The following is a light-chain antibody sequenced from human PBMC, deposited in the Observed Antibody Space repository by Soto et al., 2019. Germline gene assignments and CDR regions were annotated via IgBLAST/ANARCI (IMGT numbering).Light chain of an antibody. V-gene: IGKV3-20*01. Sequence: VLTQSPGTLSLSPWERATLSCRASQRVGTTYLSWYQQKPGQAPRLLIYGASNRVTGIPDRFSGSGSGTDFTLTISRLEPEDFAVYYCQQYSRSRTFGQGTKVDI. CDR2: GAS. CDR1: QRVGTTY. CDR3: QQYSRSRT. J-gene: IGKJ1*01.